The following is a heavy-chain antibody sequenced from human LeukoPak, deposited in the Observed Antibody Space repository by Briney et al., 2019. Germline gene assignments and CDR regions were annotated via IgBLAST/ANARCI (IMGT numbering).Heavy chain of an antibody. V-gene: IGHV4-61*01. CDR2: IYYSGST. CDR1: GYSISSGYY. CDR3: AMGYYAACYFDY. D-gene: IGHD3-10*01. Sequence: PSETLSLTCTVSGYSISSGYYWSWIRQPPGKGLEWIGYIYYSGSTNYNPSLKSRVTISVDTSKNQFSLKLSSVTAADTAVYYCAMGYYAACYFDYWGQGTLVTVSS. J-gene: IGHJ4*02.